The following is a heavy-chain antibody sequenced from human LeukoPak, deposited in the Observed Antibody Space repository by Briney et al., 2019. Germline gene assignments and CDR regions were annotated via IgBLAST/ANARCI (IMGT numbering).Heavy chain of an antibody. CDR3: ARGSRYYGSGSYPIKRRCYVDY. V-gene: IGHV4-34*01. Sequence: PSETLSLTCAVYGGSFSGYYWSWIRQPPGKGLEWIGEINHSGSTNYNPSLKSRVTISVDTSKNQFSLKLSSVTAADTAVYYCARGSRYYGSGSYPIKRRCYVDYWGQGTLVTVSS. D-gene: IGHD3-10*01. J-gene: IGHJ4*02. CDR2: INHSGST. CDR1: GGSFSGYY.